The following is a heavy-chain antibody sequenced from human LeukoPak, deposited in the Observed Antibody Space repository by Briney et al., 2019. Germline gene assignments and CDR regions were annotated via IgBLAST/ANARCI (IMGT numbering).Heavy chain of an antibody. D-gene: IGHD3-16*01. V-gene: IGHV4-39*01. CDR1: GGSISISTYY. J-gene: IGHJ4*02. CDR3: ASHRHNGGHHF. CDR2: IYYSGST. Sequence: SETLSLTCTVSGGSISISTYYWGWVRQPPGKGLEWIGSIYYSGSTYYNSALNSRLTISVDTSKNQFSLNLASLTPADTALYYCASHRHNGGHHFWGQGTLVTVSS.